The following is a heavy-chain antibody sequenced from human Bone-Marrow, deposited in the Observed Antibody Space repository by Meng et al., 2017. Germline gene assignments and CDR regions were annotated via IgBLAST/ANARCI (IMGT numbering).Heavy chain of an antibody. CDR3: ARDEDISAAGKLFGDY. Sequence: QGQGVRSGPGRSKPGASVTVSCKPSGYNFPDYYIHWVRRAPGQGLEWMGRINPKSGDTHYAQKFQARVTMTGDTSISTAYMELSGLRSDDTAMYYCARDEDISAAGKLFGDYWGQGTLVTVSS. J-gene: IGHJ4*02. CDR2: INPKSGDT. D-gene: IGHD6-25*01. CDR1: GYNFPDYY. V-gene: IGHV1-2*06.